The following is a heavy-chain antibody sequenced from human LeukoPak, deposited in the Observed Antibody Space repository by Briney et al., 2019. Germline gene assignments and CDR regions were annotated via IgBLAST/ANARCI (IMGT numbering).Heavy chain of an antibody. V-gene: IGHV4-34*01. CDR3: ASRYRGSGYYPYYFDY. J-gene: IGHJ4*02. Sequence: PSETLSLTCAVYGGSFSGYYWSWIPQPPGKGLEGIGEINHSGSTNYNPSLKSRVTISVDTSKNQFSLKLSSVTAADTAVYYCASRYRGSGYYPYYFDYWGQGTLVTVSS. CDR1: GGSFSGYY. D-gene: IGHD3-22*01. CDR2: INHSGST.